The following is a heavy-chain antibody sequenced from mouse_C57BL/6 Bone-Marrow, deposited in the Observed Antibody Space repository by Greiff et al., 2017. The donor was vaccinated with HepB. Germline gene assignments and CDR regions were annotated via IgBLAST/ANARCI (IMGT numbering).Heavy chain of an antibody. CDR1: GYTFTTYP. Sequence: QVQLQQSGAELVKPGASVKMSCKASGYTFTTYPIEWMKQSHGKSLEWIGNFHPYNDDTKYNEKFKGKATLTVEKSSSTAYLELSRLTSDVSAVYCGATGSSYAMDYWGQGTSVTVSS. CDR3: ATGSSYAMDY. J-gene: IGHJ4*01. V-gene: IGHV1-47*01. D-gene: IGHD1-1*01. CDR2: FHPYNDDT.